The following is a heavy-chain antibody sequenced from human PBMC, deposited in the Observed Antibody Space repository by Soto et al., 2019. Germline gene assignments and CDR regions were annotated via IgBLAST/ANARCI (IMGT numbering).Heavy chain of an antibody. J-gene: IGHJ3*02. D-gene: IGHD3-16*01. Sequence: EVQLVESGGGLVQPGGSLRLSCAASGFTFSSYWMHWVRQAPGKGLVWVSRINSDGSSTSYADSVKGRFTISRDNAKNTLYLQMNSLRAEDTAVYYCARETIMITFGGVIGGSDAFDIWGQGTMLTVSS. CDR1: GFTFSSYW. CDR3: ARETIMITFGGVIGGSDAFDI. V-gene: IGHV3-74*01. CDR2: INSDGSST.